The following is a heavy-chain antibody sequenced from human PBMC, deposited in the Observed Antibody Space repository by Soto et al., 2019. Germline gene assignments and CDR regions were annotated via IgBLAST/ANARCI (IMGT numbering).Heavy chain of an antibody. CDR3: ARADYGDYGGYYFDY. J-gene: IGHJ4*02. Sequence: SETLSLTCTVSGGSSSSSSYYWGWIRQPPGKGLEWIGSIYYSGSTYYNPSLKSRVTISVDTSKNQFSLKLSSVTAADTAVYYCARADYGDYGGYYFDYWGQGTLVTVSS. V-gene: IGHV4-39*01. CDR2: IYYSGST. D-gene: IGHD4-17*01. CDR1: GGSSSSSSYY.